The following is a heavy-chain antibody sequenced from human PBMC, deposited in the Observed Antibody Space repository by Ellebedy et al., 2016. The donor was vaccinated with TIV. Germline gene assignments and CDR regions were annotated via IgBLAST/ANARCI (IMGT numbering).Heavy chain of an antibody. CDR1: GFTVSSEY. Sequence: PGGSLRLSCAASGFTVSSEYMSWVRQAPGKGLEWVSLIYIGGTTYYAPSVEGRFTISRDNSKNTLYLQMNSLRAEDKAVYYCATHVWGNYRHFDYWGQGILVTVSS. V-gene: IGHV3-53*01. J-gene: IGHJ4*02. CDR2: IYIGGTT. CDR3: ATHVWGNYRHFDY. D-gene: IGHD3-16*02.